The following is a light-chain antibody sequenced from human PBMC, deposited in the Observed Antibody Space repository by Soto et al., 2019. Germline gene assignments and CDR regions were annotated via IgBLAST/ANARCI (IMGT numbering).Light chain of an antibody. CDR3: QQYSSYWT. CDR1: QSISRW. V-gene: IGKV1-5*01. CDR2: DAT. Sequence: DIQMTQSPSTLSASVGDRVTITCRASQSISRWLAWYQQKPGKAPKLLIHDATSLESGVPSRFSGSGSGTKFAITISILQPDDFANYYCQQYSSYWTFAQGTKVEIK. J-gene: IGKJ1*01.